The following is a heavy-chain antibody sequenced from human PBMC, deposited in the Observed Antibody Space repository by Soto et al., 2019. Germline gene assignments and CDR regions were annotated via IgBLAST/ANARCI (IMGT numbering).Heavy chain of an antibody. CDR1: GFSLSTSGVG. CDR3: AHSYSSGWTENYNWFDP. Sequence: QITLKESGPTLVKPTQPLTLTCTFSGFSLSTSGVGVGWIRQPPGKALEWLALIYWNDDKRYSPSLKSRLTITKDTSKNQVVLTMTNMDPVDTATYYCAHSYSSGWTENYNWFDPWGQGTLVTVSS. CDR2: IYWNDDK. D-gene: IGHD6-19*01. V-gene: IGHV2-5*01. J-gene: IGHJ5*02.